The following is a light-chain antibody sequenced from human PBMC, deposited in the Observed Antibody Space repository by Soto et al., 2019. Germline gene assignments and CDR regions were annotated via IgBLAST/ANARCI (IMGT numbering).Light chain of an antibody. CDR2: SNN. CDR3: AAWDDSLNGRV. V-gene: IGLV1-44*01. J-gene: IGLJ2*01. CDR1: SSNIGSNN. Sequence: QSVLTQPPSASGTPGQRVTISCSGTSSNIGSNNVNWYQQLPATAPKLLIYSNNQRPSGVPDRFSGSKSGTSASLAISGLQSEDEADYYCAAWDDSLNGRVFGGGTKLTVL.